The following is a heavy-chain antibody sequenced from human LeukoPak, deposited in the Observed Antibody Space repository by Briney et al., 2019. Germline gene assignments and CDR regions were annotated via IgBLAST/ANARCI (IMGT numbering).Heavy chain of an antibody. CDR3: ARNEYPPPITIFGD. D-gene: IGHD3-3*01. Sequence: RGDSVTVSCKVSGYTFTGYYMHWVRQAPGQGLEWMGWINPNSGGTNYAQMFEGRVTITRETSIRTAYMGVSRLRSDDTAVYYSARNEYPPPITIFGDWGQGTLVTVSS. V-gene: IGHV1-2*02. CDR1: GYTFTGYY. J-gene: IGHJ4*02. CDR2: INPNSGGT.